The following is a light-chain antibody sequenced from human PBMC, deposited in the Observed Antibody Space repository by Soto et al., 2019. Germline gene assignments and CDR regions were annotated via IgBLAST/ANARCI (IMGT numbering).Light chain of an antibody. CDR3: QQYNNWPPWT. CDR2: DAS. Sequence: EILMTQSPATLSLSPGERATLSCRASQSVSSNLAWYQQKPGQAPRLLIHDASTRATGIPARFSGSGSGTELTLTISSLQSEDFAVYYCQQYNNWPPWTFGQGTKVDIK. J-gene: IGKJ1*01. CDR1: QSVSSN. V-gene: IGKV3-15*01.